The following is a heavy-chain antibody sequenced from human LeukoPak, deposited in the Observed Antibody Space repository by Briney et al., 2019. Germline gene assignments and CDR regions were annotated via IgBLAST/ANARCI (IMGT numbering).Heavy chain of an antibody. J-gene: IGHJ4*02. V-gene: IGHV1-2*06. CDR1: GYTFTGYY. D-gene: IGHD3-22*01. CDR2: INPNSGGT. Sequence: ASVKVSCKASGYTFTGYYMHWVRQAPGQGLEWMGRINPNSGGTNYAQKFRGRVTMTRDTSISTAYMELSRLRSDDTAVYYCATLGAYYYDSSGYYLLDYWGQGTLVTVSS. CDR3: ATLGAYYYDSSGYYLLDY.